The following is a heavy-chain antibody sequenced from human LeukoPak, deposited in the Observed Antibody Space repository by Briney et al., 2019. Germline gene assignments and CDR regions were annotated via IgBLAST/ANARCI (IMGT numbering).Heavy chain of an antibody. CDR1: RFAFSSYA. CDR3: AKVGGGNTRGNFDC. CDR2: LSDSGVGT. V-gene: IGHV3-23*01. J-gene: IGHJ4*02. D-gene: IGHD4-23*01. Sequence: GASLRLSCAASRFAFSSYAMRWVRQAPGKGLEWVSTLSDSGVGTYYADSVRGRFTISRDNSKTTLYLQMNSLRAEDTAVYYCAKVGGGNTRGNFDCWGQGSLVTVSS.